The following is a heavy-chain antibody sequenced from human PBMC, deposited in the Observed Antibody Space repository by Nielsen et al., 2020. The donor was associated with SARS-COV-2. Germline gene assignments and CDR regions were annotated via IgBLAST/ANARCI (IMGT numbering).Heavy chain of an antibody. J-gene: IGHJ5*02. CDR2: ISSSGSTI. Sequence: GESLKISCAASGFTFSSYEMNWVRQAPGKGLEWVSYISSSGSTIYYADSVKGRFTIPRDNAKNSLYLQMNSLRAEDTAVYYCARNSYSGSYYNWFDPWGQGTLVTVSS. CDR3: ARNSYSGSYYNWFDP. CDR1: GFTFSSYE. V-gene: IGHV3-48*03. D-gene: IGHD1-26*01.